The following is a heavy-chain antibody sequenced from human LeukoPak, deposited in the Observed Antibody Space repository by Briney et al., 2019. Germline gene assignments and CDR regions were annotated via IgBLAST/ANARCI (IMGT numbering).Heavy chain of an antibody. CDR2: ISYDGSNK. CDR3: ARGRDTDGATEPDY. V-gene: IGHV3-30-3*01. D-gene: IGHD2-8*02. CDR1: GFTFSSYA. J-gene: IGHJ4*02. Sequence: GGSLRLSCAASGFTFSSYAMHWVRQAPGKGLEWVAVISYDGSNKYYADSVKGRFTISRDNSKNTLYLQMNSLRAEDTAVYYCARGRDTDGATEPDYWGQGTLVTVSS.